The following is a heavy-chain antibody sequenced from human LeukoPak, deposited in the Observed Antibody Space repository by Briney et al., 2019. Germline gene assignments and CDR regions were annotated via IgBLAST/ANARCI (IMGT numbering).Heavy chain of an antibody. J-gene: IGHJ4*02. V-gene: IGHV3-30-3*01. CDR1: GFTFSSYA. Sequence: QPGRSLRLSCAASGFTFSSYAMHWVRQAPGKGLEWVAVISYDGSNKYYADSVKGRFTISRDNSKNTLYLQMNSLRAEDTAVYYCAMIRGSYWSLFDYWGQGTLVTVSS. CDR3: AMIRGSYWSLFDY. D-gene: IGHD1-26*01. CDR2: ISYDGSNK.